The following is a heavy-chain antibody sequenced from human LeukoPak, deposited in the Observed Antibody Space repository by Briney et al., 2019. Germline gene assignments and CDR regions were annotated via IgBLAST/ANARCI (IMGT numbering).Heavy chain of an antibody. V-gene: IGHV1-18*04. J-gene: IGHJ5*02. D-gene: IGHD7-27*01. CDR3: ARNSPRDVAGRQFLPGVLSLLSQCDNCFDP. CDR2: INTYNGNT. Sequence: ASVKVSCKASGYTFTNYGISWVRQAPGQGLEWMRWINTYNGNTNYAQKFQGRVTMTTDTSTSTAYMELRSLRSDDTAVYYCARNSPRDVAGRQFLPGVLSLLSQCDNCFDPWGQGTLVSVSS. CDR1: GYTFTNYG.